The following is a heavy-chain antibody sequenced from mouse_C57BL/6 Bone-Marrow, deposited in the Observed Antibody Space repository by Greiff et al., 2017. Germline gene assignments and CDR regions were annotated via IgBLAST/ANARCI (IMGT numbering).Heavy chain of an antibody. CDR1: GYTFTSYW. J-gene: IGHJ2*01. CDR3: TSDYDEGYYFDY. V-gene: IGHV1-5*01. D-gene: IGHD2-4*01. CDR2: IYPGNSDT. Sequence: VQLQQSGTVLARPGASVKMSCKTSGYTFTSYWMHWVKQRPGQGLEWIGAIYPGNSDTSYNQKFKGKAKLTAVTSASTAYMELSSLTNEDSAVYYCTSDYDEGYYFDYWGQGTTLTVSS.